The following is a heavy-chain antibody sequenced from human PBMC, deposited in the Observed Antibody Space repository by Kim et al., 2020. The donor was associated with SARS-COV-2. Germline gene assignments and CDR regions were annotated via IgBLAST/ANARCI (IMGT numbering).Heavy chain of an antibody. Sequence: GESLKISCKGSGYSFTSYWISWVRQMPGKGLEWMGRIDPSDSYTNYSPSFQCHVTISADKSISTAYLQWSSLKASDTAMYYCARHPSVDNYYYYHGMDVWGQGTTVTVSS. V-gene: IGHV5-10-1*01. CDR2: IDPSDSYT. J-gene: IGHJ6*02. CDR1: GYSFTSYW. CDR3: ARHPSVDNYYYYHGMDV.